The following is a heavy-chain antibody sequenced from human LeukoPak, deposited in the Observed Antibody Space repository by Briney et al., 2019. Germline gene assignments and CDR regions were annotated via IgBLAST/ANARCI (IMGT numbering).Heavy chain of an antibody. CDR1: GFTFSSYG. Sequence: GRSLRLSCAASGFTFSSYGMHWVRQAPGKGLEWVAVIWYDGSNKYYADSAKGRFTISRDNSKSTLYLQMNSLRAEDTAVYYCARDLMVRGVITSIFDYWGQGTLVTVSS. J-gene: IGHJ4*02. V-gene: IGHV3-33*01. D-gene: IGHD3-10*01. CDR2: IWYDGSNK. CDR3: ARDLMVRGVITSIFDY.